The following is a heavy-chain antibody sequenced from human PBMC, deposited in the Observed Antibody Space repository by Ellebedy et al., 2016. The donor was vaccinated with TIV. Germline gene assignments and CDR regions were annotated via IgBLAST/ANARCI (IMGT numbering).Heavy chain of an antibody. V-gene: IGHV4-61*08. CDR2: IYYSGST. J-gene: IGHJ4*02. CDR1: GGSISSGGYY. D-gene: IGHD3-10*01. CDR3: ARVVILWFGEPPLGPIDY. Sequence: SETLSLXCTVSGGSISSGGYYWSWIRQHPGKGLEWIGYIYYSGSTYYNPSLKSRVTISVDTSKNQFSLKLSSVTAADTAVYYCARVVILWFGEPPLGPIDYWGQGTLVTVSS.